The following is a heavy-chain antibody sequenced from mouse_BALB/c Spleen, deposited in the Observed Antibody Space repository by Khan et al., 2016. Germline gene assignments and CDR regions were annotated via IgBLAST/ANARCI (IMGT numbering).Heavy chain of an antibody. CDR3: ARDYGSGYYFDY. J-gene: IGHJ2*01. Sequence: VQLHPSLPYLYNPFSSVKISCKASGYSFTGYNMNWVKQSNGKSLEWIGNIDPYYGGTSYNQKFKGKATLTVDKSSSTAYMQLKSLTSEDSAVYYCARDYGSGYYFDYWGQGTTLTVSS. CDR1: GYSFTGYN. V-gene: IGHV1-39*01. D-gene: IGHD1-1*01. CDR2: IDPYYGGT.